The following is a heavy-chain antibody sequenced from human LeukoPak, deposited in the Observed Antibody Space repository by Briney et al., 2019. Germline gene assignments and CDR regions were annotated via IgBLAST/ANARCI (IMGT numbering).Heavy chain of an antibody. D-gene: IGHD3-3*01. CDR2: MNPNSGNT. J-gene: IGHJ4*02. V-gene: IGHV1-8*02. Sequence: ASVKVSCKASGYTFTSYGISWVRQAPGQGLEWMGWMNPNSGNTGYAQKFQGRVTMTRNTSISTAYMELSSLRSEDTAVYYCARALGRITIFGVVTFEYYFDYWGQGTLVTVSS. CDR3: ARALGRITIFGVVTFEYYFDY. CDR1: GYTFTSYG.